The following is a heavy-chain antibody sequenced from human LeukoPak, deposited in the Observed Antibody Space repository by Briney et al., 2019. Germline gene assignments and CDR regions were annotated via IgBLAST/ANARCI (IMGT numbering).Heavy chain of an antibody. D-gene: IGHD2-2*01. CDR3: ARGVRGYCSSTSCFRFDP. J-gene: IGHJ5*02. CDR1: GYTFTSYG. CDR2: ISAYNGNT. V-gene: IGHV1-18*01. Sequence: GASVKVSCKASGYTFTSYGISWVRQAPGQGLEWMGWISAYNGNTNYAQKLQGRVTMTTDTSTSTAYMELRSLRSEDTAVYYCARGVRGYCSSTSCFRFDPWGQGTLVTVSS.